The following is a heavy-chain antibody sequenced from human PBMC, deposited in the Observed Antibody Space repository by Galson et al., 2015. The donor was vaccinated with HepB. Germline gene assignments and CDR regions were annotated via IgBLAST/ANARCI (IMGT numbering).Heavy chain of an antibody. Sequence: SLRLSCAASGFTFSSYAMHWVRQAPGKGLEWVAVISYDGSNKYYADSVKGRFTISRDNSKNTLYLQMNSLRAEDTAVYYCARVTRGGRNQWLVVSVWGQGTTVTVSS. CDR2: ISYDGSNK. CDR1: GFTFSSYA. CDR3: ARVTRGGRNQWLVVSV. D-gene: IGHD6-19*01. J-gene: IGHJ6*02. V-gene: IGHV3-30-3*01.